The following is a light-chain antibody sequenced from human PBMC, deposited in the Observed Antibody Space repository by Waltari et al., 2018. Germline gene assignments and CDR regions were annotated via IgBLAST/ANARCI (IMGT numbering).Light chain of an antibody. J-gene: IGLJ2*01. CDR1: NSNIGSNP. CDR2: SNE. CDR3: ATWDDRLTGVV. Sequence: QSVLTQPPSASVTPGQRVTISCSGSNSNIGSNPVNWYQQVPGTAPKLLIYSNEQRPSGVPDRFSGSKSGTSASLAISGLQSEDEADYYCATWDDRLTGVVFGGGTKVTVL. V-gene: IGLV1-44*01.